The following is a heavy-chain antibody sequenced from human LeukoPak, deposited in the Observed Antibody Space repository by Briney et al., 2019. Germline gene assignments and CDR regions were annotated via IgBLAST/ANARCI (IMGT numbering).Heavy chain of an antibody. CDR1: GFTFSSYS. CDR3: ARDQHYYNSGSYYIGLDY. J-gene: IGHJ4*02. D-gene: IGHD3-10*01. Sequence: GGSLRLSCAASGFTFSSYSMNRVRQAPGKGLEWVSYISSSSSTIYYADSVKGRFTISRDNAKNSLYLQMNSLRAEDTAVYYCARDQHYYNSGSYYIGLDYWGQGTLVTVSS. CDR2: ISSSSSTI. V-gene: IGHV3-48*01.